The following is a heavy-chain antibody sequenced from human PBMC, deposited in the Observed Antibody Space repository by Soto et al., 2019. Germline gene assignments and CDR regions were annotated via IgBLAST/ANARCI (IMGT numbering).Heavy chain of an antibody. CDR2: ISSSSSTI. J-gene: IGHJ6*03. V-gene: IGHV3-48*01. CDR1: GFTFSSYS. Sequence: EVQLVESGGGLVQPGGSLRLSCAASGFTFSSYSMNWVRQAPGKGLEWVSYISSSSSTIYYADSVKGRFTISRDTAKNALYLQMNSLRAEDTAVYYCARSRYCSSTSCYYYYYYMDVWGKGTTVTVSS. CDR3: ARSRYCSSTSCYYYYYYMDV. D-gene: IGHD2-2*01.